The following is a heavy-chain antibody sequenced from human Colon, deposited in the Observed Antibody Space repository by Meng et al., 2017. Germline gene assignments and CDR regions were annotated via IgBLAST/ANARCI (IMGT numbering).Heavy chain of an antibody. Sequence: QVQLQESGPGLVKPSETLSRTCSASGYSISTAYYWGWIRQTPGKGLEWIASIDRSGTTYYNPSLESRVTVSVDTSKNHFSLRLNSVTAADTAVYFCARTIYSSSVDYWGQGTLVTVSS. CDR3: ARTIYSSSVDY. CDR2: IDRSGTT. CDR1: GYSISTAYY. D-gene: IGHD3-22*01. J-gene: IGHJ4*02. V-gene: IGHV4-38-2*01.